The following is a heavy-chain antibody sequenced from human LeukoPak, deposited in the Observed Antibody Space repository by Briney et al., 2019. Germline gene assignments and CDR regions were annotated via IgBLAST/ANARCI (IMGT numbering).Heavy chain of an antibody. CDR3: ARGRAVAGPFDY. V-gene: IGHV3-30*04. J-gene: IGHJ4*02. CDR2: ISYDGSNK. Sequence: PGGSLRLSCAASGSTFSSYAMHWVRQAPGKGLEWVAVISYDGSNKYYADSVKGRFTISRDNSKNTLYLQMNSLRAEDTAVYYCARGRAVAGPFDYWGQGTLVTVSS. CDR1: GSTFSSYA. D-gene: IGHD6-19*01.